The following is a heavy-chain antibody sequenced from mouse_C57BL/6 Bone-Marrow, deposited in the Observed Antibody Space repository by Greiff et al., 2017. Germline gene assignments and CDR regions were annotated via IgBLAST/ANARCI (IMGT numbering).Heavy chain of an antibody. CDR2: ISSGGSYN. Sequence: EVMLVESGGDLVKPGGSLKLSCAASGFTFSSYGMSWVRQTPDKRLEWVATISSGGSYNYYPDSVKGRFTISRDNAKNTLYLQMSSLKSEDTAMYYCARLWGGLLRSAMDYWGQGTSVTVSS. V-gene: IGHV5-6*02. D-gene: IGHD2-3*01. CDR3: ARLWGGLLRSAMDY. J-gene: IGHJ4*01. CDR1: GFTFSSYG.